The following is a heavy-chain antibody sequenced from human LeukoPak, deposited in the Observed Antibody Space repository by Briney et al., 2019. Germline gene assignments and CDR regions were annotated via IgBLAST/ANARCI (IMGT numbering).Heavy chain of an antibody. V-gene: IGHV1-18*01. Sequence: ASVKVTCKASGYTFTSYGISWVRQAPGQGLEWMGWISAYNGNTNYAQKLQGRVTMTTDTSTSTAYMELRSLRSDDTAVYYCAREYYDIWSGYYSCFDPRGQGTLVTVSS. D-gene: IGHD3-3*01. J-gene: IGHJ5*02. CDR2: ISAYNGNT. CDR3: AREYYDIWSGYYSCFDP. CDR1: GYTFTSYG.